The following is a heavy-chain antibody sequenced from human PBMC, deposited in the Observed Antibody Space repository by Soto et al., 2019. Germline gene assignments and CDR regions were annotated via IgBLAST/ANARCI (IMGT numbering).Heavy chain of an antibody. CDR3: ASQLYDSSGYFGYYGMDV. J-gene: IGHJ6*02. D-gene: IGHD3-22*01. V-gene: IGHV4-39*01. Sequence: QLQLQESGPGLVKPSETLSLTCTVSGGSISSSSYYWGWIRQPPGKGLEWIGSIYYSGSTYYNPSLKSRVTISVATSKNQFSLKLSSVTAADTAVYYCASQLYDSSGYFGYYGMDVWGQGTTVTVSS. CDR2: IYYSGST. CDR1: GGSISSSSYY.